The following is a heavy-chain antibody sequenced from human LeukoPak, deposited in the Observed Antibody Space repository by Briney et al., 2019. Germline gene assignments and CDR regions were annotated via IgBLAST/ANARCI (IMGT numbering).Heavy chain of an antibody. CDR1: GGSISSGSYY. CDR2: IYTSGST. Sequence: SQTLSLTCTVSGGSISSGSYYWRWIRQPAGKGLEWIGRIYTSGSTNYNPSLKSRVTISVDTSKNQFSLKLSSVTAADTAVYYCARVRRQLVLSYYYYYMDVWGKGTTVTVSS. D-gene: IGHD6-13*01. V-gene: IGHV4-61*02. J-gene: IGHJ6*03. CDR3: ARVRRQLVLSYYYYYMDV.